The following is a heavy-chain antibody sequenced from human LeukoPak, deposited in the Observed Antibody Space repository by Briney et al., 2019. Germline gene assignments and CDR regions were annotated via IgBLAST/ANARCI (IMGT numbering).Heavy chain of an antibody. D-gene: IGHD5-12*01. J-gene: IGHJ4*02. V-gene: IGHV1-2*02. Sequence: ASVKVSCKASGYTFTGYYMHWVRQAPGQGLEWMGWITPSSGGTIYAQKFQGRVTMTRDTSISTAYMELSRLRSDDTAVYYCARDSKWHRGLDYWGQGTLVTVSS. CDR2: ITPSSGGT. CDR3: ARDSKWHRGLDY. CDR1: GYTFTGYY.